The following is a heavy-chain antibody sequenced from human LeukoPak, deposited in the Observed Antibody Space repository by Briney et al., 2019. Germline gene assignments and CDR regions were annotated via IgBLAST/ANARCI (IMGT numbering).Heavy chain of an antibody. CDR1: GFTFSSYA. Sequence: GGSLRLSCAASGFTFSSYAMHWVRQAPGKGLEWVAVISYDGSNKYYADSVKGRFTISRDNSKNTLYLQMNSLRAEDTAVYYCARGRGSSSPLKDPWGQGTLVTVSS. CDR2: ISYDGSNK. V-gene: IGHV3-30-3*01. D-gene: IGHD6-6*01. CDR3: ARGRGSSSPLKDP. J-gene: IGHJ5*02.